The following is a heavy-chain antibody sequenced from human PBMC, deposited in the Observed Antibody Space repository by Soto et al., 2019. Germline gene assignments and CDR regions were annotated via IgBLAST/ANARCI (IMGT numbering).Heavy chain of an antibody. Sequence: ASVKVSCKASGYTFTNSGISWVRQAPGQGLEWMGWISTDNGNTNYAQKLQGRVTMTTDTSTSTAYMELRSLRSDDTAVYYCARDCSGGSCYSPYYYYYGMDVWGQGTTVTVSS. D-gene: IGHD2-15*01. V-gene: IGHV1-18*01. CDR2: ISTDNGNT. CDR3: ARDCSGGSCYSPYYYYYGMDV. J-gene: IGHJ6*02. CDR1: GYTFTNSG.